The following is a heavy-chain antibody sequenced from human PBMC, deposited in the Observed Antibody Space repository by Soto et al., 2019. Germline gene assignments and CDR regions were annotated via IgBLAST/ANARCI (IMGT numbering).Heavy chain of an antibody. D-gene: IGHD2-2*01. CDR1: GGSISSYY. CDR2: IYYSGST. Sequence: QVQLQESGPGLVKPSETLSLPCTVSGGSISSYYWSWIRQPPGKGLEGIGYIYYSGSTNYNPTLKCRVTVSVDTSKNQFSLKLSSVTAADTAVYYCARGYCSSTSCHNYYYYGMDVWGQGTTVTVSS. CDR3: ARGYCSSTSCHNYYYYGMDV. V-gene: IGHV4-59*01. J-gene: IGHJ6*02.